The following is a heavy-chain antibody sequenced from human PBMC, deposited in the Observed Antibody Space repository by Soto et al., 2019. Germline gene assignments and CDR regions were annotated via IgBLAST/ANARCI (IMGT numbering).Heavy chain of an antibody. J-gene: IGHJ6*02. Sequence: PSETLSLTCAVYGGSFSGYYWSWIRQPPGKGLEWIGEINHSGSTNYNPSLKSRVTISVDTSKNQFSLKLSSVTDADTAVYYCARVVKDYYGSGSYYKRYYYYGMDVWGQGTTVTVS. V-gene: IGHV4-34*01. CDR3: ARVVKDYYGSGSYYKRYYYYGMDV. CDR1: GGSFSGYY. D-gene: IGHD3-10*01. CDR2: INHSGST.